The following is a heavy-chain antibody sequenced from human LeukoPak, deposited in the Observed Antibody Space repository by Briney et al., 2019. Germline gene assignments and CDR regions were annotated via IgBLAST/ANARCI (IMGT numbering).Heavy chain of an antibody. CDR1: GGSISSGGYY. V-gene: IGHV4-31*03. Sequence: ASQTLSLTCTVSGGSISSGGYYWSWVRQHPGKGLEWIGYIYYSGSTNYNPSLKSRVTISVDTSKNQFSLKLNSVTAADTAVYYCARVMTFGQWLVPQNWGQGTLVTVSS. CDR2: IYYSGST. J-gene: IGHJ4*02. CDR3: ARVMTFGQWLVPQN. D-gene: IGHD6-19*01.